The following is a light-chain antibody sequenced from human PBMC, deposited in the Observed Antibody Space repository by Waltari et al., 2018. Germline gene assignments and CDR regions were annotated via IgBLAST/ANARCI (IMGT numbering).Light chain of an antibody. V-gene: IGLV2-14*01. CDR2: EVS. Sequence: QSALTQPASVSGSPGQSITISCTGTSSDVGGYNYVSWYQQHPGKAPKLMIYEVSNRPLGVSNCFPGSKAGNTASLTISGLQAEDEADYYCSSYTSSSPYVVGTGTKVTVL. CDR3: SSYTSSSPYV. CDR1: SSDVGGYNY. J-gene: IGLJ1*01.